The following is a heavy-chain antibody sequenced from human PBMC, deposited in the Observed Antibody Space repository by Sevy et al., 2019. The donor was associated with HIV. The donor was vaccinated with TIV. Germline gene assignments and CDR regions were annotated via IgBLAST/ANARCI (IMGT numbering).Heavy chain of an antibody. J-gene: IGHJ4*02. D-gene: IGHD3-3*01. CDR1: GFTFSTYA. V-gene: IGHV3-23*01. Sequence: GGSLRLSCAVSGFTFSTYAMSWVRQAPGKGLEWVSAISGSGGSSTYYADSVKGRFTISRDNSKNTLYLQMNSLRAEDTAVYYCAKDRDFWRAACYFDYWGQRTLVTASS. CDR3: AKDRDFWRAACYFDY. CDR2: ISGSGGSST.